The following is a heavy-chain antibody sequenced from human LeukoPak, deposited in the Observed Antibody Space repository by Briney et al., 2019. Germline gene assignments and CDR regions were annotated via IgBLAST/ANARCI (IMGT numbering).Heavy chain of an antibody. Sequence: QPGGSLRLSCAASGFTFSSYAMHWVRQAPGKGLEWVAVISYDGSNKYYADSVKGRFTISRDNSKNTLYLQMNSLRAEDTAVYYCARRDTAMVTGDAFDIWGQGTMVTVSS. CDR3: ARRDTAMVTGDAFDI. CDR1: GFTFSSYA. V-gene: IGHV3-30*04. CDR2: ISYDGSNK. J-gene: IGHJ3*02. D-gene: IGHD5-18*01.